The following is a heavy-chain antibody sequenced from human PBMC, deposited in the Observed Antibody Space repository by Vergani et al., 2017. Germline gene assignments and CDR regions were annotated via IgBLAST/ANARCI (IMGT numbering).Heavy chain of an antibody. D-gene: IGHD2/OR15-2a*01. V-gene: IGHV4-59*01. J-gene: IGHJ4*02. Sequence: QVRLQESGPGLVKPSETLSLTCSVSGGSMSGYYWSWIRQPPGKELEWIGYMYLSGSTNYNPSLETLVTISGDTAKNNFSLKLNSVTAADTAVYYCGRVADFYGLGTRLVGLWAQGSLLTFSS. CDR1: GGSMSGYY. CDR3: GRVADFYGLGTRLVGL. CDR2: MYLSGST.